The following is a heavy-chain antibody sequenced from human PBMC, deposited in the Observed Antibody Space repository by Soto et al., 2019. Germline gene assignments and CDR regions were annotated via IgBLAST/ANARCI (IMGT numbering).Heavy chain of an antibody. J-gene: IGHJ4*02. V-gene: IGHV3-23*01. CDR1: GFTFSSYA. CDR2: ISGSGGST. CDR3: AKDSSLGYYDSSGYPY. Sequence: PGGSLRLSCAASGFTFSSYAMSWVRQAPGKGLEWVSAISGSGGSTYYADSVKGRFTISRDNSKNTLYLQMNSLRTEDTAVYYCAKDSSLGYYDSSGYPYRGQGTLVTVSS. D-gene: IGHD3-22*01.